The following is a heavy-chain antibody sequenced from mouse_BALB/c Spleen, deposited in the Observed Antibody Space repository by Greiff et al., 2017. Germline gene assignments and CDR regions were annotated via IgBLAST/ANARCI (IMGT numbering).Heavy chain of an antibody. CDR1: GYTFTSYW. CDR2: INPSNGRT. D-gene: IGHD1-1*01. CDR3: APLITTVVAPYFDV. J-gene: IGHJ1*01. Sequence: VKLQQPGAELVKPGASVKLSCKASGYTFTSYWMHWVKQRPGQGLEWIGEINPSNGRTNYNEKFKSKATLTVDKSSSTAYMQLSSLTSEDSAVYYCAPLITTVVAPYFDVWGAGTTVTVSS. V-gene: IGHV1S81*02.